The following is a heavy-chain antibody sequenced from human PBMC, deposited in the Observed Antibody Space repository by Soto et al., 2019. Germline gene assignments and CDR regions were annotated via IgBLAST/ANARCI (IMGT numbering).Heavy chain of an antibody. CDR1: GFTFSSYA. D-gene: IGHD2-2*01. CDR3: AKYSGPSGSSSPN. CDR2: ISGSGGST. J-gene: IGHJ4*02. Sequence: GGSLRLSCAASGFTFSSYAMSWVRQAPGKGLEWVSAISGSGGSTYYADSVKGRFTISRDNSKNTLYLQMNSLRAEDMAVYDCAKYSGPSGSSSPNWGQGTLVTVSS. V-gene: IGHV3-23*01.